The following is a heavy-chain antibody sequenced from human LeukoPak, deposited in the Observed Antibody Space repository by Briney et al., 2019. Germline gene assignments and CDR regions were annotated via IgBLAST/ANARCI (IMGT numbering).Heavy chain of an antibody. Sequence: VASVRVSCKASGYTFTSYGISWVRQAPGQGLEWMGWISAYNGNTNYAQKLQGRVTITTDTSTSTAYMELRSLRSDDTAVYYCARVDGFWSGYYTGGDYYYYLDVWGKGTTVTVSS. J-gene: IGHJ6*03. D-gene: IGHD3-3*01. V-gene: IGHV1-18*01. CDR2: ISAYNGNT. CDR3: ARVDGFWSGYYTGGDYYYYLDV. CDR1: GYTFTSYG.